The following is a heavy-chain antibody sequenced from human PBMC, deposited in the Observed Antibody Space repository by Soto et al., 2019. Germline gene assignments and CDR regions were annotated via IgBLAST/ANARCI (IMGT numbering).Heavy chain of an antibody. CDR2: ISSTTNYI. V-gene: IGHV3-21*02. Sequence: EVQLLESGGSLKQPGGSLRLSCAASGFTFSSYAMSWVRQAPGKGLEWVSSISSTTNYIYYGDSMKGRFTISRDNAKNSLYLEMNSLRAEDTAVYYCARESEDLTSNFDYWGQGTLVTVSS. CDR1: GFTFSSYA. J-gene: IGHJ4*02. CDR3: ARESEDLTSNFDY.